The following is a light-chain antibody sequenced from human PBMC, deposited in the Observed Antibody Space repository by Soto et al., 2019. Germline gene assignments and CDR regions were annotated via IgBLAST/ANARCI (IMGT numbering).Light chain of an antibody. V-gene: IGLV2-14*01. J-gene: IGLJ1*01. CDR2: EVS. Sequence: QSVLTQPASVSGSPGQSITISCTGTSSDVGGYNYVSWYQQHPGKAPKLIIYEVSNRPSGVSNRFSGSKSGNTASLTISGLQAEDEADYYCSSYTSSSTLFYVFGTGTKVTVL. CDR1: SSDVGGYNY. CDR3: SSYTSSSTLFYV.